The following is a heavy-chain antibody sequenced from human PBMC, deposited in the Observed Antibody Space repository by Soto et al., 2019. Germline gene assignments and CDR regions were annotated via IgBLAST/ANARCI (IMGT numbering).Heavy chain of an antibody. V-gene: IGHV3-7*01. CDR1: GFTFSSYW. CDR3: ARDLVVAATEGVY. J-gene: IGHJ4*02. CDR2: IKQDGSEK. D-gene: IGHD2-15*01. Sequence: GGSLRLSCAASGFTFSSYWMSWVRQAPGKGLEWVANIKQDGSEKYYVDSVKGRFTISRDNAKNSLYLQMNSLRAEDTAVYYCARDLVVAATEGVYWGQGTLVTVSS.